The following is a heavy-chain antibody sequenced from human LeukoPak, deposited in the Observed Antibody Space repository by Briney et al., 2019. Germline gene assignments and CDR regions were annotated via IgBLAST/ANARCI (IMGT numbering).Heavy chain of an antibody. J-gene: IGHJ4*02. CDR2: IYYSGST. V-gene: IGHV4-39*07. CDR1: GGSISSSSYY. CDR3: ARDLGVSCGDCYSN. Sequence: SETLSLTCTVSGGSISSSSYYWGWIRQPPGKGLEWIGSIYYSGSTYYNPSLKSRVTISVDTSKNQFSLKLSSVTAADTAVYYCARDLGVSCGDCYSNWGQGTLVTVSS. D-gene: IGHD2-21*02.